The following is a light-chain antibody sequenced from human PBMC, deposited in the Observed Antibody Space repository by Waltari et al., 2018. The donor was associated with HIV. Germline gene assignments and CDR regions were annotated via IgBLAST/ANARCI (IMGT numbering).Light chain of an antibody. J-gene: IGLJ3*02. CDR2: DDH. V-gene: IGLV1-44*01. CDR1: NSNIVRNT. CDR3: ASWDDSVTGSNWV. Sequence: QSLLTQPPSASGTPGQRVFISCSGSNSNIVRNTVHWHQHQPGTAPKLLIYDDHMRPSGVPDRFSGSRSGTSASLAIGGLHSEDEDHYFCASWDDSVTGSNWVFGGGTRLTVL.